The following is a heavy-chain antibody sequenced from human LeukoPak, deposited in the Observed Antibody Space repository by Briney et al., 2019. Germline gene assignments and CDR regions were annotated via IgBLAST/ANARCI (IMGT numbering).Heavy chain of an antibody. CDR3: AKDRDYHDSSGYYFFDY. Sequence: PGGSLRLSCAASRFTFSSYAMSWVRQAPGKGLEWVSAIGGRGGRTYYADSVKGRFTISRDNSKNTLYLQMNSLRAEDTAVYYCAKDRDYHDSSGYYFFDYWGQGTLVTVSS. D-gene: IGHD3-22*01. J-gene: IGHJ4*02. V-gene: IGHV3-23*01. CDR1: RFTFSSYA. CDR2: IGGRGGRT.